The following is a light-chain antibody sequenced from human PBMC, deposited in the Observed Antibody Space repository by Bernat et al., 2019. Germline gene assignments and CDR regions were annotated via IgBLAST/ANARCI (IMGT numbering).Light chain of an antibody. Sequence: DIQVTQSPSSLSASVGDRVTITCRTSQPINNYLMWYQHKPGTAPKLLIYAASSVKSGVPSRFIGSGYGTDFTLTVTILQPADFATYFCQQSHITPYTFGQGTKVDI. V-gene: IGKV1-39*01. J-gene: IGKJ2*01. CDR3: QQSHITPYT. CDR1: QPINNY. CDR2: AAS.